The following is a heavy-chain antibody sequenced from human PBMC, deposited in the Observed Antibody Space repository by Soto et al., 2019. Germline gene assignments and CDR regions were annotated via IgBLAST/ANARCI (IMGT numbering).Heavy chain of an antibody. V-gene: IGHV1-18*04. CDR3: ARDVAAAGTWDY. Sequence: ASVKVSCKASGYTFTSYGISWVRQAPGQGLEWMGWISAYNGNTKYAQKLQGRVTMTTDTSTSTAYMELRSLRFDDTAVYYCARDVAAAGTWDYWGQGTLVTVS. D-gene: IGHD6-13*01. CDR2: ISAYNGNT. J-gene: IGHJ4*02. CDR1: GYTFTSYG.